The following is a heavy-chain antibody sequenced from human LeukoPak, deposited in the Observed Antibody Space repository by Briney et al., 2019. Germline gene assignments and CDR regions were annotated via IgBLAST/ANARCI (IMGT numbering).Heavy chain of an antibody. CDR3: ARDKAVTTELTQYFHH. D-gene: IGHD4-11*01. CDR1: GYTFTNYG. CDR2: ISGYNGYT. Sequence: ASVKVSCKASGYTFTNYGVSWVRQAPGQGLEWMGWISGYNGYTNYAQKFQFRVTMTTDTSTSTAYMELRSLTSDDTAVYYCARDKAVTTELTQYFHHWGEAPWSPSPQ. V-gene: IGHV1-18*01. J-gene: IGHJ1*01.